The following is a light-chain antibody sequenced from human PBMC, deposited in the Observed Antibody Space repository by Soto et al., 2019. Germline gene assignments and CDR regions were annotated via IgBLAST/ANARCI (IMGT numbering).Light chain of an antibody. V-gene: IGKV3-20*01. CDR2: GAS. CDR1: QSVSSN. Sequence: EIVMTQSPATLSVSPGERATLSCRASQSVSSNLAWYQQKPGQAPRLLIYGASSRATGIPDRISGGGSGTDFTLTISRLEPEDFAVYYCQQYGSSPYTFGQGTKVDIK. J-gene: IGKJ2*01. CDR3: QQYGSSPYT.